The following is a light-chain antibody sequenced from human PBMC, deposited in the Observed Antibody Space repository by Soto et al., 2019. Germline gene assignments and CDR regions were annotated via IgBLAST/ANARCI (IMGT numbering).Light chain of an antibody. CDR2: EVT. J-gene: IGLJ1*01. CDR1: SSDVGDYNH. Sequence: QSVLTQPPSVSGSPGQSVTISCTGTSSDVGDYNHVSWYQQSPGTVPKLLNYEVTSRPSGVPDRFSGSKSGNTASLTISGLQAEDEADYYCNLYTSSNTYVFGTGTKLTVL. CDR3: NLYTSSNTYV. V-gene: IGLV2-18*01.